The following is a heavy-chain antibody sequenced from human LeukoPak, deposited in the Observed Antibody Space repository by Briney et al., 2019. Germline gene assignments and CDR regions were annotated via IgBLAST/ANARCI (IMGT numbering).Heavy chain of an antibody. Sequence: SETLSLTCTVSGGSISSYHWSWVRQPPGKGLEWIGYILTSGTTNYNPSLKSRLTISGDTSKNQFTLRLSAVTAADAAVYFCARLRVSGSYLYYFDYWGQGTLVTVSS. V-gene: IGHV4-4*09. D-gene: IGHD1-26*01. CDR1: GGSISSYH. CDR2: ILTSGTT. CDR3: ARLRVSGSYLYYFDY. J-gene: IGHJ4*02.